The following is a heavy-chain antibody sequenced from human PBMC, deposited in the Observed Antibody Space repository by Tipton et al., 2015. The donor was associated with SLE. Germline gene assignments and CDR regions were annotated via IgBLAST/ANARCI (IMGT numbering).Heavy chain of an antibody. CDR1: GASISSGSYY. CDR3: ARHEDRGYSYGSSFDY. Sequence: TLSLTCTVSGASISSGSYYWSWIRQPAGKGLEWIGRVYTRGSTNYNPSLKSRVTISVDTSKNQFSLKLSSVTAADTAVYYCARHEDRGYSYGSSFDYWGQGTLVTVSS. D-gene: IGHD5-18*01. CDR2: VYTRGST. V-gene: IGHV4-61*02. J-gene: IGHJ4*02.